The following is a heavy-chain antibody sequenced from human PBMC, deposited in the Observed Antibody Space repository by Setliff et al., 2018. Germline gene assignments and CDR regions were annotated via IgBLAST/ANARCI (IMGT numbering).Heavy chain of an antibody. CDR3: ARDFRYGSGKQNAFDL. Sequence: GGSLRLSCTTSGFNFGDVALAWARQAPGKGLEWVSFISAVNSGAHYIDSVKGRFTISRDNSKNTLFLQMNSLRAEDTAIYYCARDFRYGSGKQNAFDLWGQVTMVTVAS. CDR1: GFNFGDVA. D-gene: IGHD3-10*01. CDR2: ISAVNSGA. J-gene: IGHJ3*01. V-gene: IGHV3-23*01.